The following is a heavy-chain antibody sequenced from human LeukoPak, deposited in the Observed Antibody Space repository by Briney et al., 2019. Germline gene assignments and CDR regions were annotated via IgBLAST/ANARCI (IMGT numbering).Heavy chain of an antibody. V-gene: IGHV1-2*02. J-gene: IGHJ6*03. CDR1: GYTFTGYY. CDR2: INPNSGGT. Sequence: ASVKVSCKASGYTFTGYYMHWVRQAPGHGREGMGWINPNSGGTKYAQKFQGRLTMTRDTSISTAYMELSRLRSDDTAVYYCARAFGPPIEGRYDMDVWGKGTTVTVSS. D-gene: IGHD3/OR15-3a*01. CDR3: ARAFGPPIEGRYDMDV.